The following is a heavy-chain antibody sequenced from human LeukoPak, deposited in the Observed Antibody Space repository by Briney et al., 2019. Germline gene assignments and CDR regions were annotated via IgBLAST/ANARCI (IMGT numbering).Heavy chain of an antibody. CDR2: INSDGSST. Sequence: HPGGSLRLSCAASGFTFSSYWMHWVRHAPGKGLVWVSRINSDGSSTSYADSVKGRFTISRDNAKNTLYLQMNSLRAEDTAVYYCARGTWATLYYYYMDVWGKGTTVTVSS. J-gene: IGHJ6*03. V-gene: IGHV3-74*01. D-gene: IGHD5-24*01. CDR3: ARGTWATLYYYYMDV. CDR1: GFTFSSYW.